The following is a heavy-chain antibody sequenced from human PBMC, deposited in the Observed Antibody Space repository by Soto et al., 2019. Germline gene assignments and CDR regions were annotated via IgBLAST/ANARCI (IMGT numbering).Heavy chain of an antibody. V-gene: IGHV1-18*04. D-gene: IGHD5-12*01. Sequence: QVQLVQSGAEVKKPGASVKVSCKASGYTFTTYGISWVRQATGQGLEWMGWISAYNGDTNYAQHLQGRVTMTTDTSANTAYMELRSLRSDDTAVYYCARDVDVLTTPPGDYWGQGTLVTVSS. CDR1: GYTFTTYG. J-gene: IGHJ4*02. CDR2: ISAYNGDT. CDR3: ARDVDVLTTPPGDY.